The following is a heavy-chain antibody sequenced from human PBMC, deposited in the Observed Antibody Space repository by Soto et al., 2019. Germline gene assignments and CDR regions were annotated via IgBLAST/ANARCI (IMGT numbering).Heavy chain of an antibody. J-gene: IGHJ4*02. Sequence: ASVKVSCKASGYTFTSYGISWVRQAPGQGLEWMGWISAYNGNTNYAQKLQGRVTMTTDTSTSTAYMELRSLRSDDTAVYYCARDHDYGDYVGGFDYWGQGTLVTVSS. V-gene: IGHV1-18*04. D-gene: IGHD4-17*01. CDR2: ISAYNGNT. CDR1: GYTFTSYG. CDR3: ARDHDYGDYVGGFDY.